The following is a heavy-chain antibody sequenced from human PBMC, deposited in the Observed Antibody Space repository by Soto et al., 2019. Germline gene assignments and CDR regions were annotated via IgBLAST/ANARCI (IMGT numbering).Heavy chain of an antibody. Sequence: GGSLRLSCAASGFTFSGSAMHWVRQASGKGLEWVGRIRSKANSYATAYAASVKDRFTISRDDSKNTAYLQMNSLKTEDTAVYYCTRWDIVATISPYYYYYGMDVWGQGTTVTVSS. V-gene: IGHV3-73*01. CDR2: IRSKANSYAT. D-gene: IGHD5-12*01. CDR3: TRWDIVATISPYYYYYGMDV. CDR1: GFTFSGSA. J-gene: IGHJ6*02.